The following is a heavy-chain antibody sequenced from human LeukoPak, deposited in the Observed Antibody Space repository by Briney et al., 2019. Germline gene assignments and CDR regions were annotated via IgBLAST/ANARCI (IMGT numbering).Heavy chain of an antibody. V-gene: IGHV4-39*07. J-gene: IGHJ3*02. D-gene: IGHD4-17*01. CDR1: GGSISSSSYY. CDR2: IYYSGST. CDR3: ARGTTVTTGDNAFDI. Sequence: SETLSLTCTVSGGSISSSSYYWGWIRQPPGKGLEWIGSIYYSGSTYYNPSLKSRVTISVDTSKNQFSLKLSSVTAADTAVYYCARGTTVTTGDNAFDIWGQGTMVTVSS.